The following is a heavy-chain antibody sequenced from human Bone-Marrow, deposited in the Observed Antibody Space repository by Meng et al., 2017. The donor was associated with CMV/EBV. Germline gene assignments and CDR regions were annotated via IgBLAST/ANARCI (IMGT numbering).Heavy chain of an antibody. J-gene: IGHJ3*02. CDR2: IYYSGST. D-gene: IGHD2-2*01. CDR1: GGSISSSSYY. V-gene: IGHV4-39*07. CDR3: ARGDIVVVPAGMADAFDI. Sequence: GSLRLSCTVSGGSISSSSYYWGWIHQPPGKGLEWIGSIYYSGSTYYNPSLKSRVTISVDTSKNQFSLKLSSVTAADTAVYYCARGDIVVVPAGMADAFDIWGQGTMVTVSS.